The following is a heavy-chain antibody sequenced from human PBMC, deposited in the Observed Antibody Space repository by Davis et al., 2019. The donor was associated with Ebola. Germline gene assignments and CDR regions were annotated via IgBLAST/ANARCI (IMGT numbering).Heavy chain of an antibody. CDR2: LYSAGST. CDR3: TRDEGDYVGGGFDS. V-gene: IGHV3-66*02. CDR1: GFTVSMKY. J-gene: IGHJ4*02. Sequence: PGRSLRLSCAASGFTVSMKYMSWVRQAPGKGLEWVSVLYSAGSTYYADSVKGRFTISRDNSKNTLYLQINSLTTEDTAIYYCTRDEGDYVGGGFDSWGQGTLVTVSS. D-gene: IGHD3-16*01.